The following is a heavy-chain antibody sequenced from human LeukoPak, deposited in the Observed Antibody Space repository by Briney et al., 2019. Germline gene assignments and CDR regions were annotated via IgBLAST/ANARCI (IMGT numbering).Heavy chain of an antibody. CDR2: INAGNGNT. J-gene: IGHJ4*02. CDR3: ARDRRDGYNIDY. V-gene: IGHV1-3*01. D-gene: IGHD5-24*01. Sequence: ASVKVSCKASGYTFTSYAMHWVRQAPGQRLEWMGWINAGNGNTKYSQKFQGRVTITADKSTSTAYMGLSSLRSEDTAVYYCARDRRDGYNIDYWGQGTLVTVSS. CDR1: GYTFTSYA.